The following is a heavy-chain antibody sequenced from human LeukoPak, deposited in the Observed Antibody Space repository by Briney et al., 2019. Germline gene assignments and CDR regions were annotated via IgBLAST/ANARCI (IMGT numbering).Heavy chain of an antibody. V-gene: IGHV3-33*06. D-gene: IGHD1-26*01. CDR1: GFPFSSYG. J-gene: IGHJ4*02. CDR2: IWPDGSLK. CDR3: AKELGSYYPGPN. Sequence: GGSLRLSCTASGFPFSSYGMHWVRQAPGKGLVWVTVIWPDGSLKYYADSVKGRFTVSRDNSKNTLYLQMNSLRAEDTAVYYCAKELGSYYPGPNWGQGTLVTVSS.